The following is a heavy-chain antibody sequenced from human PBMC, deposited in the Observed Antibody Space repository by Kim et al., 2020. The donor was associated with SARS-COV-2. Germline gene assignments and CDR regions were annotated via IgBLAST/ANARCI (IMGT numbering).Heavy chain of an antibody. CDR3: ARDVTWRAAAGRDY. V-gene: IGHV3-21*01. J-gene: IGHJ4*02. Sequence: GGSLRLSCAASGFTFSTYSMNWVRQAPGKGLEWVSFISSSSNYIYYADSVKGRFTISRDNAKNSLYLQMNSLRAEDTAVYYCARDVTWRAAAGRDYWGQGTLVTVFS. CDR2: ISSSSNYI. D-gene: IGHD6-13*01. CDR1: GFTFSTYS.